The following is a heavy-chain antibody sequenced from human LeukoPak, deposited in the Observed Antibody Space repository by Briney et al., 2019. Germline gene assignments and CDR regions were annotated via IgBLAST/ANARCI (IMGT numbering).Heavy chain of an antibody. D-gene: IGHD2-21*02. CDR2: ISSSSSYI. CDR3: ARDKYTVVTGDFDY. J-gene: IGHJ4*02. Sequence: GGSLRLSCAASGFTFSSYSMNWVRQAPGKGLEWVSSISSSSSYIYYADSVKGRFTISRDNAKNSLYLQMNSLRAEDTAVYYCARDKYTVVTGDFDYWGQGTLVTVSS. V-gene: IGHV3-21*01. CDR1: GFTFSSYS.